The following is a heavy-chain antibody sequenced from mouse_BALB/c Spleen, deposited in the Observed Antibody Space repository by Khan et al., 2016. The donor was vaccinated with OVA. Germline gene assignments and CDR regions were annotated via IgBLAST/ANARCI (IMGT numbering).Heavy chain of an antibody. CDR1: GYTFTSFW. V-gene: IGHV1S127*01. D-gene: IGHD1-1*01. Sequence: QIQLVQSGPELVRPGASVKMSCKASGYTFTSFWINWVKQRPGQGLEWIGMIDPSKSETRLNQKFKDKATLNVDKSSNTAYMQLSRLTSEDSADYYCTRGGYGSPFAYWGQGTLVTVSA. CDR3: TRGGYGSPFAY. CDR2: IDPSKSET. J-gene: IGHJ3*01.